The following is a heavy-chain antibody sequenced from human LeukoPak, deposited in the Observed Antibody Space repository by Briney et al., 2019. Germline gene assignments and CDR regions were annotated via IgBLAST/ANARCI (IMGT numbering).Heavy chain of an antibody. D-gene: IGHD2-21*02. Sequence: PGGSLRLSCAASGFTFSTYAMTWVRQAPGKGLEWVSAVSGSGDTTYYADSVKGRFTISRDNSKNTLYLQMNSLRAGDTAVYYCARELVVVTTISGHYWGQGTLVTVSS. V-gene: IGHV3-23*01. CDR3: ARELVVVTTISGHY. CDR2: VSGSGDTT. J-gene: IGHJ4*02. CDR1: GFTFSTYA.